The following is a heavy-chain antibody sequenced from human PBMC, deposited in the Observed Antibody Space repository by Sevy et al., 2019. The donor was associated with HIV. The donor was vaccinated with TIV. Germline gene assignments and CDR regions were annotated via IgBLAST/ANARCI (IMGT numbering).Heavy chain of an antibody. D-gene: IGHD1-26*01. CDR2: IDPSGST. V-gene: IGHV1-46*01. Sequence: ASVKVSCKASGYTFITYYVHWVRQAPGQGLEWMGLIDPSGSTRYAQKFQGRVSMTGDTSTTTVYMELSSLTSEDTAVYYCARDRDLSGSYLEYYYYAMDVWGQGTTVTVS. J-gene: IGHJ6*02. CDR1: GYTFITYY. CDR3: ARDRDLSGSYLEYYYYAMDV.